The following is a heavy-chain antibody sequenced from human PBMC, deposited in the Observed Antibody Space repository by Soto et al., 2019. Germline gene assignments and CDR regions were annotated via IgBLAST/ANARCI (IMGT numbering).Heavy chain of an antibody. Sequence: GGSLRLSCAASGFTFSSYSMNWVRQAPGKGLEWVSYISSSSTIYYADSVKGRFTISRDNAKNSLYLQMNSLRDEDTAVYYCARDRSSWYSYYYYYGMDVWGQGTTVTVSS. V-gene: IGHV3-48*02. CDR1: GFTFSSYS. CDR2: ISSSSTI. CDR3: ARDRSSWYSYYYYYGMDV. D-gene: IGHD6-13*01. J-gene: IGHJ6*02.